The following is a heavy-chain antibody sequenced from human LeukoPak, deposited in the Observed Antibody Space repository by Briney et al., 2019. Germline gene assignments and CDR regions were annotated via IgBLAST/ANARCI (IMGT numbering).Heavy chain of an antibody. CDR1: GFTFSSYS. D-gene: IGHD3-22*01. Sequence: KTGGSLRLSCAASGFTFSSYSMNWVRQAPGKGLEWVSSISSSSSYIYYADSVKGRFTISGDNAKNSLYLQMNSLRAEDTAVYYCARAMIHTDAFDIWGQGTMVTVSS. J-gene: IGHJ3*02. CDR2: ISSSSSYI. CDR3: ARAMIHTDAFDI. V-gene: IGHV3-21*01.